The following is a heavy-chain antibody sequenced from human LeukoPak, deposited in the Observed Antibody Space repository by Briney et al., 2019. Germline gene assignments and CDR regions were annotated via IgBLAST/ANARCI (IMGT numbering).Heavy chain of an antibody. J-gene: IGHJ4*02. CDR3: AGATSYDILTGYFDY. D-gene: IGHD3-9*01. Sequence: GGSLRLSCAASGFTFSSYGMSWVRQAPGKGLEWVSAISGSGGSTYYAESVKGRFTISRDNAKNSLYLQMNSLRAEDTAVYYCAGATSYDILTGYFDYWGQGTLVTVSS. V-gene: IGHV3-23*01. CDR1: GFTFSSYG. CDR2: ISGSGGST.